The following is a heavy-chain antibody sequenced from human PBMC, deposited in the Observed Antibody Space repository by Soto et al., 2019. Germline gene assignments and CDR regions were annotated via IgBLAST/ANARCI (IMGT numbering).Heavy chain of an antibody. Sequence: EVQLLESGGGLVQPGGSLRLSCAASGFTFSLYAMSWVRQPPGKGLGWVSVISGSGGSTYYADSVKGRFTVSRDNSKNTLYLQMNSLGVEDTAVYYCAKSVGGTNYYYGMDVWGRGTTVTVSS. CDR1: GFTFSLYA. J-gene: IGHJ6*02. V-gene: IGHV3-23*01. CDR2: ISGSGGST. CDR3: AKSVGGTNYYYGMDV. D-gene: IGHD2-15*01.